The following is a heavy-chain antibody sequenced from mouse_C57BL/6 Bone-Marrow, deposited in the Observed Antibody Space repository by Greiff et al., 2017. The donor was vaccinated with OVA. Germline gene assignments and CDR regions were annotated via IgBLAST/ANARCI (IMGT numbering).Heavy chain of an antibody. V-gene: IGHV5-9-1*02. D-gene: IGHD2-13*01. Sequence: EVKLMESGEGLVKPGGSLKLSCAASGFTFSSYAMSWVRQTPEKRLEWVAYISSGGDYLYYADTVKGRFTISRDNARNTLYLQMSSLKSEDTAMYYCTRDGDYAPFAYWGQGTLVTVSA. J-gene: IGHJ3*01. CDR1: GFTFSSYA. CDR2: ISSGGDYL. CDR3: TRDGDYAPFAY.